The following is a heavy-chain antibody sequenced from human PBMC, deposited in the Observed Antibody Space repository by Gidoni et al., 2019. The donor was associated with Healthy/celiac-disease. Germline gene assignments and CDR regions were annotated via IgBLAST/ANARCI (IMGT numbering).Heavy chain of an antibody. CDR3: ARESSGWHIDAFDI. J-gene: IGHJ3*02. D-gene: IGHD6-19*01. V-gene: IGHV6-1*01. CDR2: TYYRSKWYN. CDR1: GDRVSSNSAA. Sequence: QVQLQQSGPGLVKPPQTLSPTFAISGDRVSSNSAAWNWIRQSPSRGLEWVGRTYYRSKWYNDYAVSVKSRITINPDTSKNQFSLQLNSVTPEDTAVYYCARESSGWHIDAFDIWGQGTMVTVSS.